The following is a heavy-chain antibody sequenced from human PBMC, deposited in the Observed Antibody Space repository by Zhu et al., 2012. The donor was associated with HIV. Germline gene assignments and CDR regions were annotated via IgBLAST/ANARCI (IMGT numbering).Heavy chain of an antibody. Sequence: QVQLQESGPGLVKPSETLSLTCAVSGYSISSGYYWGWIRQPPGKGLEWIGSIYHSGSTYYNPSLKSRVTISVDTSKNQFSLKLSSVTAADTAVYYCARREGYGDAFDIWGQGTMVTVSS. CDR2: IYHSGST. V-gene: IGHV4-38-2*01. D-gene: IGHD5-12*01. J-gene: IGHJ3*02. CDR1: GYSISSGYY. CDR3: ARREGYGDAFDI.